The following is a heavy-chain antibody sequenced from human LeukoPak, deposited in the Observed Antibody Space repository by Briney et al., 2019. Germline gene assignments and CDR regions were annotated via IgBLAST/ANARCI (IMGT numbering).Heavy chain of an antibody. CDR2: IYYSGST. V-gene: IGHV4-59*01. D-gene: IGHD1-26*01. Sequence: PSETLSLTCTVSGGSISSYYWSWIRQPPGKGLEWIGYIYYSGSTSYNPSLKSRVTISVDTSKNQFSLKLRSVTAADTAAYYCARYSGSYPHDAFEIWGQGTMVTVSS. CDR1: GGSISSYY. J-gene: IGHJ3*02. CDR3: ARYSGSYPHDAFEI.